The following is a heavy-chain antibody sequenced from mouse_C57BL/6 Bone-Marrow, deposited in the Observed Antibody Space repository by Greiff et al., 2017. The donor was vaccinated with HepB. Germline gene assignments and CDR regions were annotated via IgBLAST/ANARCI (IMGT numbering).Heavy chain of an antibody. CDR2: IWRGGST. V-gene: IGHV2-5*01. J-gene: IGHJ1*03. CDR1: GFSLTSYG. Sequence: QVQLQQSGPGLVQPSQSLSITCTVSGFSLTSYGVHWVRQSPGKGLEWLGVIWRGGSTDYNAAFMSRLSITNDNTKSQVFFKMNSLQADDTAIYYCAKEGIFTTVVNVWGTGTTVTVSS. CDR3: AKEGIFTTVVNV. D-gene: IGHD1-1*01.